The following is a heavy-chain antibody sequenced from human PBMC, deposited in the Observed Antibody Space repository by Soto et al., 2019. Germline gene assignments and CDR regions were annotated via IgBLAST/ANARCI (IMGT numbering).Heavy chain of an antibody. CDR1: GGTFSSYT. D-gene: IGHD3-10*01. CDR2: IIPILGIA. V-gene: IGHV1-69*08. J-gene: IGHJ5*02. Sequence: QVQLVQSGAEVKKPGSSVKVSCKSSGGTFSSYTISWVRQAPGQGLEWMGRIIPILGIANYAQKFQGRVTITADKATSTDYMELSSLRSEDTAVYYCARDDAGVLWFGEGGWFDPWGQGTLVPVSS. CDR3: ARDDAGVLWFGEGGWFDP.